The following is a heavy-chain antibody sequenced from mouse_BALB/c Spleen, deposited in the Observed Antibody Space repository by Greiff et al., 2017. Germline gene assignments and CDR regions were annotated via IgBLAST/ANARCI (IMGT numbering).Heavy chain of an antibody. J-gene: IGHJ4*01. CDR1: GFSLTSYG. Sequence: VQRVESGPGLVAPSQSLSITCTVSGFSLTSYGVHWVRQPPGKGLEWLGVIWAGGSTNYNSALMSRLSISKDNSKSQVFLKMNSLQTDDTAMYYCANYDYEEGVGVDYWGQGTSVTVSS. D-gene: IGHD2-4*01. V-gene: IGHV2-9*02. CDR2: IWAGGST. CDR3: ANYDYEEGVGVDY.